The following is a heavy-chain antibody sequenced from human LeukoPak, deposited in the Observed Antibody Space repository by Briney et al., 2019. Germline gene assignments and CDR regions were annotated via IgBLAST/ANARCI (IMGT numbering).Heavy chain of an antibody. CDR3: ARGLRMGRDAFDI. CDR2: IYYTGST. J-gene: IGHJ3*02. D-gene: IGHD3-16*01. CDR1: GGSISSYY. V-gene: IGHV4-59*01. Sequence: KTSETLSLTYTVSGGSISSYYWSWIRQPPGKGLDWIGYIYYTGSTTYNPSLKSRVTISVDTSKNQFSLKLSSVTAADTAVYYCARGLRMGRDAFDIWGQGTMVTVSS.